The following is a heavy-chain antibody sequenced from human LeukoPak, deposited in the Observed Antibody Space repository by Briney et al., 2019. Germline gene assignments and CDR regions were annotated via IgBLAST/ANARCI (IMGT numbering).Heavy chain of an antibody. J-gene: IGHJ6*04. V-gene: IGHV3-21*01. CDR2: ITSSSSYI. D-gene: IGHD3-10*02. Sequence: GGSLRLSCAASGFTFSSYAMSWVRQAPGKGLEWVSSITSSSSYIYYADSVKGRFTISRDNAKNSLYLQMNSLRAEDTAVYYCAELGITMIGGVWGKGTTVTISS. CDR1: GFTFSSYA. CDR3: AELGITMIGGV.